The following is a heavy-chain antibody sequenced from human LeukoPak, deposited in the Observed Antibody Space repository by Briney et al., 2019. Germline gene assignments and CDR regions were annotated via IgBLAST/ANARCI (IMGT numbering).Heavy chain of an antibody. J-gene: IGHJ4*02. D-gene: IGHD6-19*01. CDR2: ISGSGGST. CDR3: AKGAVAGTLYFDY. V-gene: IGHV3-23*01. CDR1: GFTFSSYA. Sequence: PGGSLRLSCAASGFTFSSYAMNWVRQAPGKGLQWVSTISGSGGSTYYADSVKGRFTISRDNSKNTLYLQMSSLRAEDTAVYYCAKGAVAGTLYFDYWGQETLVTVSS.